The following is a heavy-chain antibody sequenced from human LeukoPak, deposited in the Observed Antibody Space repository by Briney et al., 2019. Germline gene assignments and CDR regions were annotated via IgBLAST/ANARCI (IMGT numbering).Heavy chain of an antibody. CDR1: GFTFSSYA. J-gene: IGHJ6*02. CDR2: ISGSGGST. V-gene: IGHV3-23*01. D-gene: IGHD3-3*01. Sequence: GGSLRLSCAASGFTFSSYAMSWARQAPGKGLEWVSAISGSGGSTYYADSVKGRFTISRDNSKNTLYLQMNSLRAEDTAVYYCAKQLGGDFWSGYYPTYGMDVWGQGTTVTVSS. CDR3: AKQLGGDFWSGYYPTYGMDV.